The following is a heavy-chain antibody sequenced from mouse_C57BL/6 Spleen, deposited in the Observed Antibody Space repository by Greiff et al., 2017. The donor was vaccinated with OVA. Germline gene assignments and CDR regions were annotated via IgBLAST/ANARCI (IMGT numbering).Heavy chain of an antibody. D-gene: IGHD2-1*01. CDR2: IYPGDGDT. CDR1: GYAFSSSW. J-gene: IGHJ2*01. Sequence: QVQLQQSGPELVKPGASVKISCKASGYAFSSSWLNWVKQRPGKGLEWIGRIYPGDGDTNYNGKFKGKATLTADKSSSTAYMQLSSLTSEDSAVYFCARRGGNCFDYWGQGTTLTVSS. CDR3: ARRGGNCFDY. V-gene: IGHV1-82*01.